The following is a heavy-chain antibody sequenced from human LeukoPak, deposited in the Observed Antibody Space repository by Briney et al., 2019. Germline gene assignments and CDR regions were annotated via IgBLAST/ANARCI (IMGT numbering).Heavy chain of an antibody. D-gene: IGHD6-25*01. J-gene: IGHJ2*01. Sequence: GGSLRLSCAASGFTFTGYYMSWIRQAPGKGLEWISYIRSDGTPMFYSDPVKGRFTISRDNARTSLYLQMNSLRVEDTAVYYCARSGPTDFWGRGTLVTVSS. CDR2: IRSDGTPM. CDR3: ARSGPTDF. V-gene: IGHV3-11*01. CDR1: GFTFTGYY.